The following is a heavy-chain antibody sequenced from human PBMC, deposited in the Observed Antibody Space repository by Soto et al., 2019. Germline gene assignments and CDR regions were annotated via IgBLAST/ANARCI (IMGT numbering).Heavy chain of an antibody. J-gene: IGHJ4*02. CDR3: AKDRSSTSCYAFDY. Sequence: EVQLLESGGGLVQPGGSLRLSCAASGFTFRNYAMSWARQAPGKGLEWVSAISGSGGTTHYADSVKGRFTISRDNSKNQVYLENNSLRSEETGGKYCAKDRSSTSCYAFDYWGQGSLVTVSS. V-gene: IGHV3-23*01. CDR1: GFTFRNYA. CDR2: ISGSGGTT. D-gene: IGHD2-2*01.